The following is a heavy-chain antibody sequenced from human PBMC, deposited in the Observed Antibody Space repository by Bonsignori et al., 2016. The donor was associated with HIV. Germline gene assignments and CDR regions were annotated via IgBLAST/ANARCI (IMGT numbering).Heavy chain of an antibody. Sequence: WVRQAPGQGLEWMGWINPNSGGTNYAQKFQGRVTMTRDTSISTAYMELSRLRSDDTAVYYCARDWWGQDAFGIWGQGTMVTVSS. J-gene: IGHJ3*02. D-gene: IGHD2-21*02. V-gene: IGHV1-2*02. CDR3: ARDWWGQDAFGI. CDR2: INPNSGGT.